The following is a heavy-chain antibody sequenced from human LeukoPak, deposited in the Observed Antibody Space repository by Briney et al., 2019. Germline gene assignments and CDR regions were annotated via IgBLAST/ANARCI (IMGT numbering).Heavy chain of an antibody. CDR2: ISGSGGST. V-gene: IGHV3-23*01. D-gene: IGHD1-26*01. CDR1: GFTFSSYA. CDR3: ARAIVGATTRSFDY. Sequence: GGSLRLSCAASGFTFSSYAMSWVRQAPGKGLEWVSAISGSGGSTYYADSVKGRFSISRDNSRNTLYLQMNSLRAEDTAVFYCARAIVGATTRSFDYWGQGTLVTVSS. J-gene: IGHJ4*02.